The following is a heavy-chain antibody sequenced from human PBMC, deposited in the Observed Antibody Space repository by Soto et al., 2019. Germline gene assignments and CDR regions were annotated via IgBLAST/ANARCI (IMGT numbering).Heavy chain of an antibody. J-gene: IGHJ6*02. CDR3: ARARGSSSGRYYYYYGMDV. V-gene: IGHV3-11*06. CDR1: GFTFSDYY. D-gene: IGHD3-10*01. CDR2: ISSSSSYT. Sequence: GGSLRLSCAASGFTFSDYYMSWIRQAPGKGLEWVSYISSSSSYTNYADSVKGRFTISRDNAKNSLYLQMNSLRAEDTAVYYCARARGSSSGRYYYYYGMDVWGQGTTVTVSS.